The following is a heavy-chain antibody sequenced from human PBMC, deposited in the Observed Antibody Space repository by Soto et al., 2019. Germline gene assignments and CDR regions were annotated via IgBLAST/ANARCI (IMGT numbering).Heavy chain of an antibody. CDR2: ISAYNGNT. D-gene: IGHD3-22*01. Sequence: ASVKVSCKASGYTFTSYGISWVRQAPGQGLEWMGWISAYNGNTNYAQKLQGRVTMTTDTSTSTAYMELRSLRSDDTAVYYCARDKSVAGYYDSSGYYYVGAWYFDYWGQGTLVTVSS. V-gene: IGHV1-18*04. CDR1: GYTFTSYG. CDR3: ARDKSVAGYYDSSGYYYVGAWYFDY. J-gene: IGHJ4*02.